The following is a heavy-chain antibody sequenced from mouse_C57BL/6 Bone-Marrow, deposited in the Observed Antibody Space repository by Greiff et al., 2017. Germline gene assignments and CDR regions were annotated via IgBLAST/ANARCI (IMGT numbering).Heavy chain of an antibody. CDR2: IYPRSGNT. V-gene: IGHV1-81*01. CDR1: GYTFTSYG. Sequence: QVQLQQSGAELARPGASVKLSCKASGYTFTSYGISWVKQRTGQGLEWIGEIYPRSGNTYYNEKFKGKATLTADKSSSTAYMELRSLTSEDSAVXFCARSDYDGDWYFDVWGTGTTVTVSS. D-gene: IGHD2-4*01. CDR3: ARSDYDGDWYFDV. J-gene: IGHJ1*03.